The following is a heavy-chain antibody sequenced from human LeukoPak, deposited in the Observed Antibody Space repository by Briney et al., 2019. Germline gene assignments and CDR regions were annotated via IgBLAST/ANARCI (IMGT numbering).Heavy chain of an antibody. CDR1: GFTFSSYG. CDR3: ARDLTAGTRAFDI. D-gene: IGHD1-1*01. J-gene: IGHJ3*02. V-gene: IGHV3-33*08. CDR2: IWYDGSNK. Sequence: QTGASLLLSCAASGFTFSSYGMHCVRPAPGKVLEWVAVIWYDGSNKYYADSVKGRFTISRDNSKNTLYLQMNSLRAEDKAVYYCARDLTAGTRAFDIWGQETMVTVSS.